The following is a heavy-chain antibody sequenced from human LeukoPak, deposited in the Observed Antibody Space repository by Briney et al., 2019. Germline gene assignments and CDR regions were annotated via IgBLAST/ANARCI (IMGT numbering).Heavy chain of an antibody. V-gene: IGHV3-48*03. J-gene: IGHJ6*02. CDR3: ARVQSRDYGMDV. Sequence: GESLRLSCAASGFTFSSYEMNWVRQAPGKGLEWVSYISSSGSSIYYADSVKGRFTISRDNAKNSLYLQMNRLRAEDTAVYYCARVQSRDYGMDVWGLGTTVTVSS. CDR2: ISSSGSSI. CDR1: GFTFSSYE.